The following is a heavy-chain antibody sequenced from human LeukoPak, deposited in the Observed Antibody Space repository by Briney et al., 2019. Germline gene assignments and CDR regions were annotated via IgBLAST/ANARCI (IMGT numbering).Heavy chain of an antibody. CDR2: IKSDGSDI. Sequence: PGGSLRLSCAASGFTVNSNYLSWVRQAPGKGLVWVSLIKSDGSDIRYADSVKGRFTISRDNAKNTLYLQMNSLRAEDTAVYYCAKISGFDPFDIWGQGTLVTVSS. J-gene: IGHJ3*02. D-gene: IGHD3-3*02. V-gene: IGHV3-74*01. CDR3: AKISGFDPFDI. CDR1: GFTVNSNY.